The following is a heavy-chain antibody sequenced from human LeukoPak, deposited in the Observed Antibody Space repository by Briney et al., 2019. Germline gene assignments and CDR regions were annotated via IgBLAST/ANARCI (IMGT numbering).Heavy chain of an antibody. CDR2: IYTSGST. Sequence: AETLSLTCTVSGGSISSYYWSWIRQPAGKGLEWIGRIYTSGSTNYNPSLKSRVTMSVDTSKNQFSLKLSSVTAADTAVYYCARDGYCSSTSCLPPSKYYYYGMDVWGRGTTVTVSS. D-gene: IGHD2-2*03. CDR1: GGSISSYY. V-gene: IGHV4-4*07. CDR3: ARDGYCSSTSCLPPSKYYYYGMDV. J-gene: IGHJ6*02.